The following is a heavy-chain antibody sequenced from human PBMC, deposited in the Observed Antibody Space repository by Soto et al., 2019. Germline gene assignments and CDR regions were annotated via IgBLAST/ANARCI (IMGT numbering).Heavy chain of an antibody. D-gene: IGHD3-22*01. CDR2: ISYDGSNK. CDR1: GFTFSSYA. J-gene: IGHJ3*02. Sequence: QVQLVESGGGVVHPGRSLRLSCVASGFTFSSYAMHWVRQAPGKGLEWVALISYDGSNKYYADSVTGRFTISRDNSKNTMYLQMNSLGAEDTAVYYCARATDSSGDAFDIWGQGTMVTVSS. V-gene: IGHV3-30-3*01. CDR3: ARATDSSGDAFDI.